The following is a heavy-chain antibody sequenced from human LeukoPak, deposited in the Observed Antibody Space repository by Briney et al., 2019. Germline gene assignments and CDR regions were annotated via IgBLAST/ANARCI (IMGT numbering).Heavy chain of an antibody. Sequence: GASVKVSCKASGYTFTSYAMHWVRQAPGQRLEWMGWINAGNGNTKYSQKFQGRVTITRDTSASTAYMELSSLRSEDTAVYYCARVGAAGTRFGFDYWGQGTLVTVSS. CDR1: GYTFTSYA. CDR3: ARVGAAGTRFGFDY. CDR2: INAGNGNT. J-gene: IGHJ4*02. V-gene: IGHV1-3*01. D-gene: IGHD6-13*01.